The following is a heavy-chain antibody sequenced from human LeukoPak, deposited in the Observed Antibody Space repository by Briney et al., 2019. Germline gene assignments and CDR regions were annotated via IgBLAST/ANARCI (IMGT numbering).Heavy chain of an antibody. CDR1: GFTFNHYE. J-gene: IGHJ6*03. V-gene: IGHV3-9*03. CDR3: AKASCSNYYMDV. Sequence: GGSLRLSCAASGFTFNHYEMNWVRQAPGKGLEWVSGISWNSGSIGYADSVKGRFTISRDNAKNSLYLQMNSLRAEDMALYYCAKASCSNYYMDVWGKGTTVTVSS. D-gene: IGHD4-11*01. CDR2: ISWNSGSI.